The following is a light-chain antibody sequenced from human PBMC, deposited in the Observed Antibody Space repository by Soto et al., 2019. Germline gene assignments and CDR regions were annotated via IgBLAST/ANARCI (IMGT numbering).Light chain of an antibody. J-gene: IGKJ1*01. Sequence: EIMLSQSPATLSLSPGDRATLSCRANRNFNGTYLTWYEQKPRKAPRLLIADASNRATGIPGRFSGTGSGTAFTLTTISLETGDFGVYYCHHYGTSTPRTFGQRTKVDIK. CDR3: HHYGTSTPRT. CDR2: DAS. CDR1: RNFNGTY. V-gene: IGKV3-20*01.